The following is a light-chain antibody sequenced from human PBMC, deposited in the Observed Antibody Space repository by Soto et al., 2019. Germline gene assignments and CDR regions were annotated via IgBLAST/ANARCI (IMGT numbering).Light chain of an antibody. Sequence: ESVLTQSPGTLSMSPVERATLSCRASQSVSSSYSAWYQQKPGQAPRLLIYGASSRATGIPDRFSGSGSGTDFTLTISRLEPEDFAVYYCQQYGSSPFTFGPGTKVDIK. CDR1: QSVSSSY. CDR3: QQYGSSPFT. J-gene: IGKJ3*01. V-gene: IGKV3-20*01. CDR2: GAS.